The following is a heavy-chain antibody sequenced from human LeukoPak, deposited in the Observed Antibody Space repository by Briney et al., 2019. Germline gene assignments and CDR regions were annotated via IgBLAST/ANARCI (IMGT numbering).Heavy chain of an antibody. CDR3: AKRIRDGYNTPLDY. CDR2: ISGSGGQI. CDR1: GFSVTTTY. D-gene: IGHD5-24*01. V-gene: IGHV3-23*01. Sequence: GGSLRLSCAASGFSVTTTYLNWVRQAPGKGLEWVSGISGSGGQISYADPVKGRFIVSRDNSKNTVYLEMNSLRDEDTATYYCAKRIRDGYNTPLDYWGQGTLVTVSS. J-gene: IGHJ4*02.